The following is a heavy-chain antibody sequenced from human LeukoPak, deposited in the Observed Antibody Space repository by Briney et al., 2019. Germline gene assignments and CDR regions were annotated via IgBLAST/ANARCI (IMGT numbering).Heavy chain of an antibody. CDR2: IAFDGGNK. J-gene: IGHJ4*02. CDR3: AKDKSYGSGIDH. Sequence: GGSLRLSCAASGFNFNNFGMHWVRQAPGKGLEWVAIIAFDGGNKYYIDSVQGRFTISRDNSKNTVYLQMDSLRPEDTAVYYCAKDKSYGSGIDHWGQGALVTVSS. D-gene: IGHD5-24*01. CDR1: GFNFNNFG. V-gene: IGHV3-30*02.